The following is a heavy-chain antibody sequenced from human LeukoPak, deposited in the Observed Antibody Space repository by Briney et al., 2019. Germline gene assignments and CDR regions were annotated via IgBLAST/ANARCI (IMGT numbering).Heavy chain of an antibody. CDR1: GGSFSGYY. V-gene: IGHV4-34*01. CDR3: ARGSRLTKPYYYYYYMDV. D-gene: IGHD2-8*01. CDR2: INHSGST. J-gene: IGHJ6*03. Sequence: SETLSLTCAVDGGSFSGYYWSWIRQPLGKGVEWIGEINHSGSTNYNPSLKSRVTISVDTSKNQFSLKLSSVTAADTAVYYCARGSRLTKPYYYYYYMDVWGKGTTVTVSS.